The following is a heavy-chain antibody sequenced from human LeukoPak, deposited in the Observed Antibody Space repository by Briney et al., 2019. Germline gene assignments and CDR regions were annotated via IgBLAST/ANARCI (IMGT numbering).Heavy chain of an antibody. Sequence: PGGSLRLSCAASGFIVSTNYMTWVRQARGKGLEWVSVIYSGGSTYYADSVKGRFTISRDNSKNTLYLQMNSLRAEDTAVYYCARDSPGSGFDYWGQGTLVTVSS. V-gene: IGHV3-66*01. CDR3: ARDSPGSGFDY. CDR2: IYSGGST. D-gene: IGHD3-10*01. J-gene: IGHJ4*02. CDR1: GFIVSTNY.